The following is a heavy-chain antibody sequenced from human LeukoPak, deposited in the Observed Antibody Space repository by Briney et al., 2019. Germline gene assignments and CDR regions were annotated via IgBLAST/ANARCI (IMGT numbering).Heavy chain of an antibody. Sequence: GGSLRLSCAASGFTFSSYEMNWVRQAPGKGLEWVSYISSSSSTMYYADSVKGRFTISRDNAKNSLYLQMNSLRAEDTAVYYCARDPRDDYNSRIFDIWGLGTMVTVSS. CDR1: GFTFSSYE. V-gene: IGHV3-48*01. D-gene: IGHD5-24*01. CDR2: ISSSSSTM. CDR3: ARDPRDDYNSRIFDI. J-gene: IGHJ3*02.